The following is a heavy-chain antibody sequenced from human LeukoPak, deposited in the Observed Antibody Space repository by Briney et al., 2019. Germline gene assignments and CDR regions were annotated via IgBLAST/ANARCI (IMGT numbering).Heavy chain of an antibody. V-gene: IGHV3-23*01. CDR3: AIMHPYYDGSGYWVQ. Sequence: GGSLRLSCAASGFTFGSYAMSWVRQAPGKGLEWVSGISTSGGSSSYADSVKGRFTISRNNPRNTLYMEMNSLRAEDTALYYCAIMHPYYDGSGYWVQWGQGTLVTVSS. CDR1: GFTFGSYA. J-gene: IGHJ4*02. CDR2: ISTSGGSS. D-gene: IGHD3-22*01.